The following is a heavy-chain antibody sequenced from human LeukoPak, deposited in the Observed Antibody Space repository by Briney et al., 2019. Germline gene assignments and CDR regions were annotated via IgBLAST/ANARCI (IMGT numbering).Heavy chain of an antibody. CDR2: IYPGDSDT. Sequence: GESLKISCKGSGYSFTSYWIGWVRQMPGKGLEWMGIIYPGDSDTRYSPSFQGQVTISADKSISTAYLQWSSLKASDTAMYYCARHSGSKAYSSSWYSGLYWGQGTLVTVSS. J-gene: IGHJ4*02. CDR1: GYSFTSYW. V-gene: IGHV5-51*01. D-gene: IGHD6-13*01. CDR3: ARHSGSKAYSSSWYSGLY.